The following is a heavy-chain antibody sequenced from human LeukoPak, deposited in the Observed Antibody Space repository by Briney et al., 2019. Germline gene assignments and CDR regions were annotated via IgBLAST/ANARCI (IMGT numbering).Heavy chain of an antibody. J-gene: IGHJ6*04. Sequence: PGRSLRLSCAASGFTFTIYTMNWVRQAPGKGLEWLSSINAGANYKNYPDSVKGPFTISRDNARRSLYLQMNSLRDEDTAVYYCERSAASSSRDYYYGMDVWGKGTTVTVSS. D-gene: IGHD6-13*01. V-gene: IGHV3-21*01. CDR1: GFTFTIYT. CDR3: ERSAASSSRDYYYGMDV. CDR2: INAGANYK.